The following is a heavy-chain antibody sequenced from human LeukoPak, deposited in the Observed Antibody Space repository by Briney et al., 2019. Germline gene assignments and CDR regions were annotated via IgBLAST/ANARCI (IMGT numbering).Heavy chain of an antibody. CDR3: ARDRPTLTGYYPFDY. CDR1: GFTFSSYW. V-gene: IGHV3-74*01. D-gene: IGHD3-9*01. Sequence: GGSLRLSCAASGFTFSSYWMHWVRQAPGKGLVWVSRINSDGSSTSYADSVKGRFTISRDNAENSLYLQMNSLRAEDTAVYYCARDRPTLTGYYPFDYWGQGTLVTVSS. J-gene: IGHJ4*02. CDR2: INSDGSST.